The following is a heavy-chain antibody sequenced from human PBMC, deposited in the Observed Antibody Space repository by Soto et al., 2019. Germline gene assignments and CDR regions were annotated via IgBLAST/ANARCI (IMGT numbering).Heavy chain of an antibody. D-gene: IGHD5-18*01. Sequence: EVQVLESGGGLVQPGGSLRLSCVISRLTFNNYALNWVRQAPGKGLEWVSSISGSGDTTYYADSVKGRFTISRDNYKNTLYLQMNSLRVEDTALYYCAKADYSYSWAPGDYWGQGTLVTVSS. CDR3: AKADYSYSWAPGDY. J-gene: IGHJ4*02. V-gene: IGHV3-23*01. CDR2: ISGSGDTT. CDR1: RLTFNNYA.